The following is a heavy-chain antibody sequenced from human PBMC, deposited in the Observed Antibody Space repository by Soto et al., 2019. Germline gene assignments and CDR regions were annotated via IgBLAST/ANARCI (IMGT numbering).Heavy chain of an antibody. V-gene: IGHV3-15*01. J-gene: IGHJ4*02. Sequence: PGGSLRLSCAASGFTFSDAWMTWVRQAPGKGLEWVGLIKVKTDGGTTDYAAPVKGRSTISRDDSKNTLYLQMNSLKTEDTAVYYCTSTLGYWGQGTLVTVSS. D-gene: IGHD7-27*01. CDR3: TSTLGY. CDR1: GFTFSDAW. CDR2: IKVKTDGGTT.